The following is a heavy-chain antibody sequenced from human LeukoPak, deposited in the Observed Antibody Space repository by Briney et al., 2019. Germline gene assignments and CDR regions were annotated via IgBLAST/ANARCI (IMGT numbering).Heavy chain of an antibody. CDR1: GYSISSGYY. J-gene: IGHJ4*02. D-gene: IGHD4-23*01. CDR3: ARGSGLTPENYFDY. Sequence: SETLSLTCTVSGYSISSGYYWGWIRQPPGKGLEWIGSIYHSGSTYYNPSLKSRVTISVDTSKNQFSLKLSSVTAADTAVYYCARGSGLTPENYFDYWGQGTLVTVSS. V-gene: IGHV4-38-2*02. CDR2: IYHSGST.